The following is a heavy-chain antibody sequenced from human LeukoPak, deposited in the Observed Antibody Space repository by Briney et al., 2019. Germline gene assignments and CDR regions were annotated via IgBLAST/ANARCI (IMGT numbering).Heavy chain of an antibody. CDR1: GGSFSGYY. CDR2: INHSGST. CDR3: AFKGT. V-gene: IGHV4-34*01. Sequence: PSETLSLTCAVSGGSFSGYYCSWIRQPPGKGLEWIGEINHSGSTNYNSSLKSRVTISVDTSKNQFSLKLSSLTAADTAVYYCAFKGTWGQGTLVTVSS. D-gene: IGHD3-10*01. J-gene: IGHJ5*02.